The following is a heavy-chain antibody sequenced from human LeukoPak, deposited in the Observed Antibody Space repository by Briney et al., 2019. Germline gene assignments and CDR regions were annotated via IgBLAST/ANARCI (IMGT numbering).Heavy chain of an antibody. J-gene: IGHJ5*02. CDR1: GGSISSYY. V-gene: IGHV4-59*01. CDR2: IYYSGST. D-gene: IGHD6-13*01. Sequence: PSETLSLTCTVSGGSISSYYWSWIRQPPGKGLEWIGYIYYSGSTNYNPSLRSRVTISVDTSKNQFSLKLSSVTAADTAVYYCARSPGYENWFDPWGQGTLVTVSS. CDR3: ARSPGYENWFDP.